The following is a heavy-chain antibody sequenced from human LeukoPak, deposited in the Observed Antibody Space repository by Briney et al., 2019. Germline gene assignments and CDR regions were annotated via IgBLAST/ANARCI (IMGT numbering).Heavy chain of an antibody. J-gene: IGHJ5*02. CDR2: MNPNSGNT. D-gene: IGHD3-16*01. Sequence: ASVKVSCKASGYTFTGYYMHWVRQAPGQGLEWMGWMNPNSGNTGYAQKFQGRVTMTRNTSISTAYMELSSLRSEDTAVYYCARERGTGIDPWGQGTLVTVSS. CDR3: ARERGTGIDP. V-gene: IGHV1-8*02. CDR1: GYTFTGYY.